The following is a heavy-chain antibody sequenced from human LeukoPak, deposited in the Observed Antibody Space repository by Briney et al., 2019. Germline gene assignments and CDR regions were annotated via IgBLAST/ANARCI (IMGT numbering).Heavy chain of an antibody. J-gene: IGHJ4*02. CDR3: ARVLGSVATYYFGS. V-gene: IGHV3-30*04. CDR2: ISHDVKTT. D-gene: IGHD5-12*01. CDR1: GFSFSDSV. Sequence: GGSLRLSCVASGFSFSDSVIHWVRQAPGKGLEWVAVISHDVKTTYYADSVKGRFTISRDDARNSLYLQMNSLRAEDTAVYYCARVLGSVATYYFGSWGQGTLVTVSS.